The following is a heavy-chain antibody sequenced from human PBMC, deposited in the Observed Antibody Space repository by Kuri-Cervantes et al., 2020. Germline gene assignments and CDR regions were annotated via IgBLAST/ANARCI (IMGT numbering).Heavy chain of an antibody. J-gene: IGHJ4*02. V-gene: IGHV4-39*01. CDR1: GGSISSGGYS. Sequence: SETLSLTCAVSGGSISSGGYSWSWIRQPPGKGLEWIGSIYYSGSTYYNPSLKSRVTISVDTSKNQFSLKLSSVTAADTAVYYCARLPRGVGVSWFEPVGITGIYWGQGTLVTVSS. CDR3: ARLPRGVGVSWFEPVGITGIY. CDR2: IYYSGST. D-gene: IGHD3-10*01.